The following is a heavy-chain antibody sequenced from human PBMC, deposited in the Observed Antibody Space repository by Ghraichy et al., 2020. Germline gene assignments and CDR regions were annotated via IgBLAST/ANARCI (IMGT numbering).Heavy chain of an antibody. CDR3: ASGGRKYYDFWSGYSPFDY. CDR1: GFTFSSYS. V-gene: IGHV3-48*04. Sequence: GGSLRLSCAASGFTFSSYSMNWVRQAPGKGLEWVSYISSSSSTIYYADSVKGRFTISRDNAKNSLYLQMNSLRAEDTAVYYCASGGRKYYDFWSGYSPFDYWGQGNLVTDTS. D-gene: IGHD3-3*01. J-gene: IGHJ4*02. CDR2: ISSSSSTI.